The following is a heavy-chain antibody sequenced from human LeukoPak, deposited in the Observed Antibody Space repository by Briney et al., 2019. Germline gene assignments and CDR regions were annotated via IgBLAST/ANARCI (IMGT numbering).Heavy chain of an antibody. CDR3: ARHCCSGPAKRVFDI. D-gene: IGHD2-15*01. CDR2: ISYSGNT. CDR1: GGSIISSDYH. V-gene: IGHV4-39*01. Sequence: SETLSLTCTVSGGSIISSDYHWGWVRKPPGKGLEWIGTISYSGNTDYNPSLRSRVTISVDTSNNQFSLRLGSVTAADTAVYHCARHCCSGPAKRVFDIWGQGTMVTVSS. J-gene: IGHJ3*02.